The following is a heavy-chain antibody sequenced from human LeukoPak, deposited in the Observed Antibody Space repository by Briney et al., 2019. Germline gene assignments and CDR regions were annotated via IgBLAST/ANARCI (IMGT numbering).Heavy chain of an antibody. CDR2: VNTNTGGT. CDR3: AREFSSKLERLAHVTGDDAFDV. J-gene: IGHJ3*01. V-gene: IGHV1-2*02. CDR1: GYSFTGYH. Sequence: GASVKVSCKAFGYSFTGYHLHWVRQAPRQGLAWMGWVNTNTGGTNYARKFQGRVTMTRDTSINTVNMELSRLTSDDTAVYYCAREFSSKLERLAHVTGDDAFDVWGQGTMITVS. D-gene: IGHD7-27*01.